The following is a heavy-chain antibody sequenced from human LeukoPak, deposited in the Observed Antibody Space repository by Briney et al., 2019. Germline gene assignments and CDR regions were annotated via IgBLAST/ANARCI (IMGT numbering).Heavy chain of an antibody. CDR3: ARGNYYDSSGPFDH. D-gene: IGHD3-22*01. CDR1: GFTFSSYW. CDR2: INSDGTST. J-gene: IGHJ4*02. V-gene: IGHV3-74*01. Sequence: PGGSLRLSCAASGFTFSSYWMHWVRQAPGKGLVWVSRINSDGTSTSYAGSVKGRFTISRDNAKSTLYLQMNSLRAEDTAVYYCARGNYYDSSGPFDHWGQGTLVTVSS.